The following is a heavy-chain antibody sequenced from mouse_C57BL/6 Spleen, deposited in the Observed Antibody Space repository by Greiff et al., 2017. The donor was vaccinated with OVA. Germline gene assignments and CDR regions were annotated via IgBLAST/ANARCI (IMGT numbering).Heavy chain of an antibody. CDR1: GYSITSGYD. D-gene: IGHD2-2*01. Sequence: EVQLQESGPGMVKPSQSLSLTCTVTGYSITSGYDWHWIRHFPGNKLEWMGYISYSGSTNYNPSLKSRISITHDTSKNHFFLKLNSLTTKDTATYYCASGVTSFFAYWGQGTLVTVSA. CDR2: ISYSGST. V-gene: IGHV3-1*01. CDR3: ASGVTSFFAY. J-gene: IGHJ3*01.